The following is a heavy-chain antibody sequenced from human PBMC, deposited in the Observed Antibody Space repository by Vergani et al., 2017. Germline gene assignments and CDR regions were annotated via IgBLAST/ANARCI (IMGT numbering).Heavy chain of an antibody. J-gene: IGHJ6*02. V-gene: IGHV4-34*01. CDR3: ARGLVAGLNYYYYYGMDV. CDR2: SNHSGST. Sequence: QVQLQQWGAGLLKPSETLSLTCAVYGGSFSGYYWSWIRQPPGKGLEWIGESNHSGSTNYNPSLKSRVTISVDTSKNQFSLKLSSVTAADTAVYYCARGLVAGLNYYYYYGMDVWGQGTTVTVSS. CDR1: GGSFSGYY. D-gene: IGHD6-19*01.